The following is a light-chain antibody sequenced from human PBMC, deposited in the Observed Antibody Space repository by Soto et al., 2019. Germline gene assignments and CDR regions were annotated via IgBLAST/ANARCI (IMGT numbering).Light chain of an antibody. V-gene: IGLV2-14*01. J-gene: IGLJ3*02. CDR2: EVS. CDR1: SSDVGDDNY. CDR3: SSYTTSNTWV. Sequence: QSALTQPASVSGSPGQSITISCTGTSSDVGDDNYVSWYQQHPGKAPKLMIYEVSYRPSGVSNRFSGSKSGNTASLTISGLQAEDEADYYCSSYTTSNTWVFGGGTKVTVL.